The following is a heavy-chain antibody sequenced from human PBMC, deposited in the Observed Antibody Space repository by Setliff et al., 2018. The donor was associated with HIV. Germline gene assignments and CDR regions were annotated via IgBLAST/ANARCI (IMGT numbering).Heavy chain of an antibody. V-gene: IGHV1-2*05. CDR1: GYTFTDYY. D-gene: IGHD2-8*01. Sequence: ASVKVSCKASGYTFTDYYIHRVRQAPGQGLEWMGRINPNSGGTNYVQKFQGRVTMTRDRSVSTAYMELSRLRSDDTGVYYCASKVHCTNGVCLDAFDIWGQGTMVTVSS. J-gene: IGHJ3*02. CDR3: ASKVHCTNGVCLDAFDI. CDR2: INPNSGGT.